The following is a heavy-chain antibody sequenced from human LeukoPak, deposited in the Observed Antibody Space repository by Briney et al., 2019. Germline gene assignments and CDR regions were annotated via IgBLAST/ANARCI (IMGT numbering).Heavy chain of an antibody. CDR1: GYSFTIYW. V-gene: IGHV5-51*01. Sequence: GESLKISCKGSGYSFTIYWIAWVRQMPGKGLEWMGIIYPGDSDTRYSLSFQGQVTISANKSISTAYLQWSSLRASDTAMYYCARLDGYNLVDYWGQGTLVTVSS. CDR3: ARLDGYNLVDY. J-gene: IGHJ4*02. D-gene: IGHD5-24*01. CDR2: IYPGDSDT.